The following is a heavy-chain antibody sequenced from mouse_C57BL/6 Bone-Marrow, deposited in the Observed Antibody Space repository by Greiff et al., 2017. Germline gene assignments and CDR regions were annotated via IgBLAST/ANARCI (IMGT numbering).Heavy chain of an antibody. Sequence: VQLQESGAELARPGASVKLSCKASGYTFTSYGISWVKQRTGQGLEWIGEIYPRSGNTYYNEKFKGKATLTADKSSSTAYMELRSLTSEDSAVYFWARSGGPDALFAYWGQGTLVTVSA. J-gene: IGHJ3*01. CDR1: GYTFTSYG. D-gene: IGHD2-3*01. CDR3: ARSGGPDALFAY. V-gene: IGHV1-81*01. CDR2: IYPRSGNT.